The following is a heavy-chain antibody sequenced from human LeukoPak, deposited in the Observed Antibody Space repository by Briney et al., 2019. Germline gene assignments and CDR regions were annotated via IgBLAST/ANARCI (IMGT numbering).Heavy chain of an antibody. CDR3: ARVRSPIAVAGTRFDY. J-gene: IGHJ4*02. CDR2: INPNSGGT. V-gene: IGHV1-2*06. CDR1: GYTFTGYY. D-gene: IGHD6-19*01. Sequence: ASVKVSCKASGYTFTGYYMHWVRQAPGQGLEWIGRINPNSGGTNYAQKFQGRVTMTRDTSISTAYMELSRLRSDDTAVYYCARVRSPIAVAGTRFDYWGQGTLVTVSS.